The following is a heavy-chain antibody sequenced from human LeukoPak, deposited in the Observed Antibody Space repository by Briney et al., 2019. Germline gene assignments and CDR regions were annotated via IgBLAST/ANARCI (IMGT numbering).Heavy chain of an antibody. CDR3: ARLGIAAAGTGGYFDY. Sequence: GESLKISCKGSGYSFTSYWIGWVRQMPGKGLEWLGIIYPGDSDTRYSPSFQGQVTSSADKSISTAYLQWSSLKASDTAMYYCARLGIAAAGTGGYFDYWGQGTLVTVSS. CDR1: GYSFTSYW. J-gene: IGHJ4*02. CDR2: IYPGDSDT. D-gene: IGHD6-13*01. V-gene: IGHV5-51*01.